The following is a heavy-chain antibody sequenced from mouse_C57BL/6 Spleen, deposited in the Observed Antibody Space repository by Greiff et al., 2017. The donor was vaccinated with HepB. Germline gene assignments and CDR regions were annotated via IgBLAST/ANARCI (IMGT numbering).Heavy chain of an antibody. V-gene: IGHV1-42*01. D-gene: IGHD1-1*01. CDR1: GYSFTGYY. CDR2: INPSTGGT. Sequence: EVQLQQSGPELVKPGASVKISCKASGYSFTGYYMNWVKQSPEKSLEWIGEINPSTGGTTYNQKFKAKATLTVDKSSSTAYMQLKSLTSEDSAVYYCARDYSRYFDVWGTGTTVTVSS. CDR3: ARDYSRYFDV. J-gene: IGHJ1*03.